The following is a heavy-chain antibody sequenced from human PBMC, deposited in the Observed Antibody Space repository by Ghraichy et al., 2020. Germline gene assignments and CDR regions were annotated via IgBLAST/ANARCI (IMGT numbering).Heavy chain of an antibody. Sequence: GGSLRLSCAASGFTFSSYAMSWVRQAPGKGLEWVSAISGSGGSTYYADSVKGRFTISRDNSKNTLYLQMNSLRAEDTAVYYCAKDQLRFLEWLLYPGWMDVWGQGTTVTVSS. CDR2: ISGSGGST. D-gene: IGHD3-3*01. CDR1: GFTFSSYA. V-gene: IGHV3-23*01. J-gene: IGHJ6*02. CDR3: AKDQLRFLEWLLYPGWMDV.